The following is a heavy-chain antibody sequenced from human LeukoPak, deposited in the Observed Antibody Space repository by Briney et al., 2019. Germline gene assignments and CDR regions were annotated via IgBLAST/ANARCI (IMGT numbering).Heavy chain of an antibody. Sequence: GGSLRLSCAASGFTFSSYSMNWVRQAPGKGLEWVSSISSSSSYIYYADSVKGRFTISRDNAKNSLYLQMNSLRAEDTAVYYCARAQYSSSSEAGQHWGQGTQVTVSS. CDR2: ISSSSSYI. CDR1: GFTFSSYS. J-gene: IGHJ1*01. V-gene: IGHV3-21*01. CDR3: ARAQYSSSSEAGQH. D-gene: IGHD6-6*01.